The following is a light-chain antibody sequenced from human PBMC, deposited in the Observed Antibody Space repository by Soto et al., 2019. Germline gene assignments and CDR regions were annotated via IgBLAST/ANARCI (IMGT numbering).Light chain of an antibody. Sequence: DIQMTQSPSTLSASVGDRVTITCLASQSISSWLAWYQQKPGKAHKLLIYDASSLESGVPSRFSVSGSGTEFTLTISSLQPDDFATYYCKQYNSYWTFGQGTKVEIK. CDR1: QSISSW. J-gene: IGKJ1*01. V-gene: IGKV1-5*01. CDR2: DAS. CDR3: KQYNSYWT.